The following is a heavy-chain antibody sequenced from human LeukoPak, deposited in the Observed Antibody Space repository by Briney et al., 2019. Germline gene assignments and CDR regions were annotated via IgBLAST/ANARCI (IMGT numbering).Heavy chain of an antibody. CDR2: INSDGSST. CDR1: GFTFSSYW. J-gene: IGHJ5*02. D-gene: IGHD4-17*01. V-gene: IGHV3-74*01. CDR3: ARGGYDYGYPNWFDP. Sequence: GGSLRLSCAASGFTFSSYWMHWVRQAPGKGLVWVSRINSDGSSTSYADSVKGRFTISRDNAKNTLYLQMNSLRAEDTAVYYCARGGYDYGYPNWFDPWGQGTLVTVSS.